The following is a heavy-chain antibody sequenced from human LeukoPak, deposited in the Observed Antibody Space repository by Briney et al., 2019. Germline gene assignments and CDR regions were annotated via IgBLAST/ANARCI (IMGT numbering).Heavy chain of an antibody. V-gene: IGHV4-39*01. J-gene: IGHJ2*01. CDR2: IYYSGST. D-gene: IGHD4-17*01. CDR3: ARGKGGDYRVSRYFDL. Sequence: ASETLSLTCTVSGGSISSSSYYWGWIRQPPGKGLEWIGSIYYSGSTYYNPSLKSRVTISVDTSKNQFSLKLSSVTAADTAVYYCARGKGGDYRVSRYFDLWGRGTLVTVSS. CDR1: GGSISSSSYY.